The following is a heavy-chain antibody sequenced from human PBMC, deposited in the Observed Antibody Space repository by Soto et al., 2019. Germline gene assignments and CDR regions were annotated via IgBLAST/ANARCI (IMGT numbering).Heavy chain of an antibody. CDR1: GFTFSGYW. V-gene: IGHV3-74*01. D-gene: IGHD5-18*01. CDR2: INSDVSST. Sequence: AGSLRLSCAASGFTFSGYWMHWVRQAPGKGLVWVSRINSDVSSTSYADSVKGRFTISRDNAKNTLFLQMNSLRAEDTAVYYCARSGIQLWFLSSWGQGTLVTVSS. CDR3: ARSGIQLWFLSS. J-gene: IGHJ5*02.